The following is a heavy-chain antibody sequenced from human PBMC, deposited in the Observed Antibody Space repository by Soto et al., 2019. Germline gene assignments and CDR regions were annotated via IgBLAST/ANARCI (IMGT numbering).Heavy chain of an antibody. CDR2: ISGSGGTT. D-gene: IGHD3-22*01. CDR3: AKLGTYYFDSSGYYLFDY. V-gene: IGHV3-23*01. CDR1: GFTFSSYG. Sequence: GGSLRLSCAASGFTFSSYGMSWVRQAPGKGLEWVSAISGSGGTTYYAESVKGRFTISRDNSKKTVHLQMNSLRAEDTAVYYCAKLGTYYFDSSGYYLFDYWGQGTLVTVSS. J-gene: IGHJ4*02.